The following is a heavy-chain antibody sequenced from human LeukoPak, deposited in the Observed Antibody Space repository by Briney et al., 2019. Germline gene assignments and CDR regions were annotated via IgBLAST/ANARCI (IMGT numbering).Heavy chain of an antibody. CDR2: IYHSGST. CDR3: ARDLYTGYYYYMDV. Sequence: SETLSLTCTVSGGSISSYYWSWIRQPPGKGLEWIGYIYHSGSTYYNPSLKSRVTISVDRSKNQFSLKLSSVTAADTAVYYCARDLYTGYYYYMDVWGKGTTVTVSS. J-gene: IGHJ6*03. V-gene: IGHV4-59*12. D-gene: IGHD2-2*02. CDR1: GGSISSYY.